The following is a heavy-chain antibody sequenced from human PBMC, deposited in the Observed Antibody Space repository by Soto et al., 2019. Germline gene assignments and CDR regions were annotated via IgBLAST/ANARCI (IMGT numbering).Heavy chain of an antibody. CDR2: ISGDNDRT. CDR1: GYTFTSYG. Sequence: ASVKVSCKASGYTFTSYGISWVRQAPGQGLEWMGWISGDNDRTNYPQKLQGRVTMTTDTSTSTAYMELRSLRSDDTAVYYCARDHNFVRDHWGQGTLVTVSS. V-gene: IGHV1-18*01. CDR3: ARDHNFVRDH. J-gene: IGHJ4*02. D-gene: IGHD1-1*01.